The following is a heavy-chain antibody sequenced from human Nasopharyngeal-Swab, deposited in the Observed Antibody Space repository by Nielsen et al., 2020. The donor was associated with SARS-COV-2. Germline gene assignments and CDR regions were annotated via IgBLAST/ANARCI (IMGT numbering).Heavy chain of an antibody. CDR2: LGTAGDT. D-gene: IGHD2/OR15-2a*01. CDR3: ARVVDFS. CDR1: GFTSSTSS. J-gene: IGHJ4*02. Sequence: GVLKISCIASGFTSSTSSLTWLRQPPGKGLQWVSTLGTAGDTYYADSVKGRFTISRDNAKNSLYLQMNSLRDEDTAVYYCARVVDFSWGQGTLVTVSS. V-gene: IGHV3-69-1*01.